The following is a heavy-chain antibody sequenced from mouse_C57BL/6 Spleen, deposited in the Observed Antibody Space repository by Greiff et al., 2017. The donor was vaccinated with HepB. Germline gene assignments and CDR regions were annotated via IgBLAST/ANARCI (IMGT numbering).Heavy chain of an antibody. CDR1: GFSFNTYA. CDR2: IRSKSNNYAT. J-gene: IGHJ4*01. Sequence: GGGLVQPKGSLTLSCAASGFSFNTYAMNWVRQAPGKGLEWVARIRSKSNNYATYYADSVKDRFTISRDDSESMLYLQMNNLKTEDTAMYYCVRGGGDYWGQGTSVTVSS. CDR3: VRGGGDY. V-gene: IGHV10-1*01.